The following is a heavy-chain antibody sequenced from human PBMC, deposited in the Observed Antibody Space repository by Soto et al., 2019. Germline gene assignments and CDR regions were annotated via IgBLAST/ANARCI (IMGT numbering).Heavy chain of an antibody. CDR2: IYPGDSDT. V-gene: IGHV5-51*01. CDR3: ARLDGDANYYYYMDV. D-gene: IGHD4-17*01. Sequence: GESLKISCKGSGYSFTSYWIGWVRQMPGKGLEWMGIIYPGDSDTRYSPSFQGQVTISADKSISTAYLQWSSLKASDTAMYYCARLDGDANYYYYMDVWGKGTTVTVSS. J-gene: IGHJ6*03. CDR1: GYSFTSYW.